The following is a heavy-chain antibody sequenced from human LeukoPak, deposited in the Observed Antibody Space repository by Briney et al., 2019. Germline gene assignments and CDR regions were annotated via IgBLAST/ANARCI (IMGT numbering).Heavy chain of an antibody. D-gene: IGHD2-15*01. J-gene: IGHJ4*02. CDR3: ARGGKGGGSCYHNY. CDR2: INPNSGGT. CDR1: GYTFTGYY. Sequence: GASVKVSCKAPGYTFTGYYMHWVRQAPGQGLEWMGWINPNSGGTNYAQKFQGRVTMTRDTSISTAYMELSRLRSDDTAVYYCARGGKGGGSCYHNYWGQGTLVTVSS. V-gene: IGHV1-2*02.